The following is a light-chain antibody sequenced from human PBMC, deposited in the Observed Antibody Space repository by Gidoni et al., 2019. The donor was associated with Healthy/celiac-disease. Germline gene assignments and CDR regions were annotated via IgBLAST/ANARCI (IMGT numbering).Light chain of an antibody. J-gene: IGKJ2*01. Sequence: DVLMTQSPLSLPVTPGEPASISCRSSQSLLHSNGYNYLDWYLQKPGQSPQLLIYLGSNRASGVPDRLSGSGSGTDFTLKISRGEAEDVGVYYCMQALQTPYTFGQGTKLEIK. CDR1: QSLLHSNGYNY. V-gene: IGKV2-28*01. CDR2: LGS. CDR3: MQALQTPYT.